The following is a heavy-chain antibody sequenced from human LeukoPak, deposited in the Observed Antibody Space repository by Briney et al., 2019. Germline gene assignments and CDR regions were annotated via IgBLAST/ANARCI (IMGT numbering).Heavy chain of an antibody. J-gene: IGHJ4*02. CDR2: IYSGGST. Sequence: GGSLRLSCAASGFTFSSYGMHWVRQAPGKGLEWVSVIYSGGSTYYADSVKGRFTISRDNSKSTLYIQMNSLRAEDTAVYYCARAKPKNMVRGLIMRRESRYYFDYWGQGTLVTVSS. CDR3: ARAKPKNMVRGLIMRRESRYYFDY. D-gene: IGHD3-10*01. CDR1: GFTFSSYG. V-gene: IGHV3-53*01.